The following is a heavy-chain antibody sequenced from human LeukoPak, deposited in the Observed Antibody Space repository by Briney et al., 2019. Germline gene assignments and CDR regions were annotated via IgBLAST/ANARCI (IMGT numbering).Heavy chain of an antibody. D-gene: IGHD4-17*01. CDR3: AKDRTSNGD. J-gene: IGHJ4*02. V-gene: IGHV3-23*01. CDR1: GFTFSSYA. Sequence: GGSLRLSCAASGFTFSSYAMSWVRQAPGKGLEWVSAISGNSGNTYHADSVKGRFNISRDNAKNTLYLQMNSLRAEDTAVYYCAKDRTSNGDWGQGTLVTVSS. CDR2: ISGNSGNT.